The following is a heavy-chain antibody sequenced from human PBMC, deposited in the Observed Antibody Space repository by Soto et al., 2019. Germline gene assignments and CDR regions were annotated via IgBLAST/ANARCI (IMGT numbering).Heavy chain of an antibody. Sequence: EVQLVASGGGLIQPGESLTLSCEASGFSVTNNYLYRVRQAPVQELEWVSLIYSGGGTHYADCVNGRFIISRDNSKNTLHIQMDTLRAEDTAIYYCARDIACSSSRCHGDNCDSWGRGALCTVAT. CDR1: GFSVTNNY. D-gene: IGHD2-2*01. J-gene: IGHJ3*02. CDR2: IYSGGGT. V-gene: IGHV3-53*01. CDR3: ARDIACSSSRCHGDNCDS.